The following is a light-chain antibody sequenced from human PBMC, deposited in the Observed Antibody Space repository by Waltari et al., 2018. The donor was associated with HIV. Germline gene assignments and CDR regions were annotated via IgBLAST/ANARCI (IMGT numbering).Light chain of an antibody. CDR2: GAS. Sequence: EVVLTQSPGTLSLSPGDRGTLSCRASQNISNTYLAWFQQRPGQAPRLLIFGASTRATGTPDRFSGSGSGTDFTLTIGRLETEDFAVFYCHQYGNTPWTFGLGTKVEIK. CDR1: QNISNTY. CDR3: HQYGNTPWT. J-gene: IGKJ1*01. V-gene: IGKV3-20*01.